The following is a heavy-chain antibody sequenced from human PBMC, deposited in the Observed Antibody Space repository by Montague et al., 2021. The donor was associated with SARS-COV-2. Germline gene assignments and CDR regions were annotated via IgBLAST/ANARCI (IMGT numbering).Heavy chain of an antibody. D-gene: IGHD2-8*02. J-gene: IGHJ2*01. Sequence: SETLSLTCTVSGGSISSSSYYWGWIRQPPGKGLEWIGSIYYSGSTYYNPSLRSRVTTSVDTSKNQFSLKLSSVTAADTAVYYCARPDLSVIVLVVYATRGGYFDLWGRGTLVTVSS. V-gene: IGHV4-39*07. CDR2: IYYSGST. CDR3: ARPDLSVIVLVVYATRGGYFDL. CDR1: GGSISSSSYY.